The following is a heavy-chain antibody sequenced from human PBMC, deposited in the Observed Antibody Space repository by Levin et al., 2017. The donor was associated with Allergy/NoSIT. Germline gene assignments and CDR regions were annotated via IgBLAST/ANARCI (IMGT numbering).Heavy chain of an antibody. D-gene: IGHD5-12*01. CDR2: IYYSGNT. CDR1: GGSISSGGYY. CDR3: ARETGYDVAQ. Sequence: SETLSLTCTVSGGSISSGGYYWSWIRQHPGQGLEWIGYIYYSGNTYYNPSLNRRVTISVNTSKNQFSLKLSTVTAADTAGYYCARETGYDVAQWRQGTMVTVSS. J-gene: IGHJ4*02. V-gene: IGHV4-31*03.